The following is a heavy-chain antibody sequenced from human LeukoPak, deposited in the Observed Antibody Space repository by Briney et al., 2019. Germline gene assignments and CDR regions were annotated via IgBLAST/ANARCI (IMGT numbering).Heavy chain of an antibody. CDR3: ARVPRATAGAGGAYY. D-gene: IGHD5-12*01. Sequence: ASVKVSCKASGYTFTSYGISWVRQAPGQGLEWMGWISAYNGNTNYAQKLQGRVTMTTDTSTSTAHMELRSLRSDDTAVYYCARVPRATAGAGGAYYWGQGTLVTVSS. J-gene: IGHJ4*02. V-gene: IGHV1-18*01. CDR2: ISAYNGNT. CDR1: GYTFTSYG.